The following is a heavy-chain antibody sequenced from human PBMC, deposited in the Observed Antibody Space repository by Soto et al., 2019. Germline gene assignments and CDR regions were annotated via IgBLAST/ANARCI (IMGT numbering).Heavy chain of an antibody. CDR1: GFTVSSNY. V-gene: IGHV3-53*01. CDR2: IYSGGST. J-gene: IGHJ4*02. D-gene: IGHD3-22*01. Sequence: LRLSCAASGFTVSSNYMSWVRQAPGKGLEWVSVIYSGGSTYYADSVKGRFTISRDNSKNTLYLQMNSLRAEDTAVYYCARDPPDYYDSSGQTFDYWGQGTLVTVSS. CDR3: ARDPPDYYDSSGQTFDY.